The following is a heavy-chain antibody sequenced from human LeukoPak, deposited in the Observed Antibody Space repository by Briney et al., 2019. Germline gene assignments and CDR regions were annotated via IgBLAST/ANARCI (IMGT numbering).Heavy chain of an antibody. Sequence: GGSLRLSCAASGFSLSNYVMSWVRQAPGKGLEWVSAISGSGGSTYYADSVKGRFTISRDNSKNTLYLQMNSLRAEDTAVYYCATNFEDYENYWGQGTLVTVSS. CDR2: ISGSGGST. CDR3: ATNFEDYENY. CDR1: GFSLSNYV. J-gene: IGHJ4*02. D-gene: IGHD3-22*01. V-gene: IGHV3-23*01.